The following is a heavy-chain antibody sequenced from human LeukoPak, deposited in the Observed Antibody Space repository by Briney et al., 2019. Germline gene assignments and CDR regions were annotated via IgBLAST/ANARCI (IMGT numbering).Heavy chain of an antibody. V-gene: IGHV4-59*01. CDR3: ARAYSGYDPFDY. D-gene: IGHD5-12*01. CDR1: GGSISSYY. Sequence: SETLSLTCTVSGGSISSYYWSWIRQPPGKGLEWIGYIYYSGSTNYNPPLKSRVTISVDTSKNQFSLKLSSVTAADTAVYYCARAYSGYDPFDYWGQGTLVTVSS. CDR2: IYYSGST. J-gene: IGHJ4*02.